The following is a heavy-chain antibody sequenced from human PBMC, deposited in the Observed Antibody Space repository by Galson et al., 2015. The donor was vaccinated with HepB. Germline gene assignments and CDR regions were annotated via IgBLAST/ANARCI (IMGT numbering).Heavy chain of an antibody. CDR3: ARGPVVTKREYYFDY. Sequence: SVKVSCKASGYTFTSYAMHWVRQAPGQRLEWMGWINAGNGNTKYSQKFQGRVTITRDTSASTAYMELSSLRSEDTAVYYCARGPVVTKREYYFDYWGQGTLVTVPS. CDR1: GYTFTSYA. V-gene: IGHV1-3*01. CDR2: INAGNGNT. D-gene: IGHD4-23*01. J-gene: IGHJ4*02.